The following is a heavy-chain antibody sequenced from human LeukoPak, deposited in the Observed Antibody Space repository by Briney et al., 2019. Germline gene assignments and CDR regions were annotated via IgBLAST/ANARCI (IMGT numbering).Heavy chain of an antibody. Sequence: SETLSLACTVSGDSFSSYFWSWIRQPAGKGLEWIGRMYTSGITNSNPSLKSRVTMSVDTSKNQFSLNLTSVTAADTAVYYCAREVTGTRGVDYWGQGILVTVSS. J-gene: IGHJ4*02. CDR1: GDSFSSYF. CDR2: MYTSGIT. D-gene: IGHD1-7*01. CDR3: AREVTGTRGVDY. V-gene: IGHV4-4*07.